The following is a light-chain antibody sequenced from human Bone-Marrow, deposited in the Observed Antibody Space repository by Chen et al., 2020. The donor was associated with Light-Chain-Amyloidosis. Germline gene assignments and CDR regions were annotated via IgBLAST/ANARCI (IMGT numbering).Light chain of an antibody. CDR3: CSYAGSSRPHVV. CDR2: EGS. J-gene: IGLJ2*01. Sequence: QSALTQPASVSGSPGQSITISCTGTSSDVGSYNLVSWYQQHPGKAPKLMVYEGSKRPSGVSNRSSGSRSGSTASLTISGLQAEDEGDYYCCSYAGSSRPHVVFGGGTKLTVL. CDR1: SSDVGSYNL. V-gene: IGLV2-23*01.